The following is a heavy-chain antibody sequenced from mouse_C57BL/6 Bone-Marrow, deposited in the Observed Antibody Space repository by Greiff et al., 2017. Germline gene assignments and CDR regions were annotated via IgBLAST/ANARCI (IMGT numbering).Heavy chain of an antibody. CDR3: THAYYSNLYAMDY. CDR1: GFNIKDDY. D-gene: IGHD2-5*01. J-gene: IGHJ4*01. CDR2: IDPENGDT. V-gene: IGHV14-4*01. Sequence: EVQLQQSGAELVRPGASVKLSCTASGFNIKDDYMHWVKQRPEQGLEWIGWIDPENGDTEYASKFQGKATITADTSSNTAYLQLSSLTSEDTAVYYCTHAYYSNLYAMDYGGQGTSVTVSS.